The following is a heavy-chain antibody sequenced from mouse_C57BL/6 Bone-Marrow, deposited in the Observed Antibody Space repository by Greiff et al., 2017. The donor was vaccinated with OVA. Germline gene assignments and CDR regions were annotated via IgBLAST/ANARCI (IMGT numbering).Heavy chain of an antibody. CDR2: ISSGGDYI. Sequence: EVQLQQSGEGLVKPGGSLKLSCAASGFTFSSYAMSWVRQTPEKRLEWVAYISSGGDYIYYADTVKGRFTISRDNARNTLYLQMSSLKSEDTAMYYCTRPYYRYWYFDVWGTGTTVTVSS. CDR3: TRPYYRYWYFDV. J-gene: IGHJ1*03. CDR1: GFTFSSYA. V-gene: IGHV5-9-1*02. D-gene: IGHD2-14*01.